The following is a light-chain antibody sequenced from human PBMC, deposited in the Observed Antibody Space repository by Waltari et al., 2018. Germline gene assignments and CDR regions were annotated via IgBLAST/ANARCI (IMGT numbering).Light chain of an antibody. CDR3: SSYAVTTTLL. Sequence: QSVLTQPASVSGSPGQSITISCTGTRSDVGGYDYVSWYQQQPGKAPKLIIYDVKNRPSGVSNRCSGSKSGDTAALTISALQAEDEADYYCSSYAVTTTLLFGGGTKLTVL. J-gene: IGLJ2*01. CDR1: RSDVGGYDY. V-gene: IGLV2-14*03. CDR2: DVK.